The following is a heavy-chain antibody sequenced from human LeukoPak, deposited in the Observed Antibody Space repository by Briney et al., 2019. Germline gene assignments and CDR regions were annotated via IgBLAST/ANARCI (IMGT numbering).Heavy chain of an antibody. D-gene: IGHD4-17*01. Sequence: SETLSLTCAVSDDSFSSHYWTWIRQPPGKGLEWIGYISYFGSTNYNPSLKGRVTISIDTSKNQFSLKLSSVTAADTAVYYCARDLVTVTKGFDIWGQGTMVSVSS. J-gene: IGHJ3*02. V-gene: IGHV4-59*11. CDR3: ARDLVTVTKGFDI. CDR1: DDSFSSHY. CDR2: ISYFGST.